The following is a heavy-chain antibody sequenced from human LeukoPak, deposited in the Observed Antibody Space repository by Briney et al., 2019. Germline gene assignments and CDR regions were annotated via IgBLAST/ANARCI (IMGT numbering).Heavy chain of an antibody. CDR2: MNPNNGQK. J-gene: IGHJ6*03. Sequence: ASVKVSCKASGYTFSSYDISWVRQASGGRLEWLGWMNPNNGQKSYAQKFQARLTMTSNTSISTAYMELNNLRSDDTAVYFCARGLTDFYYYYYMDVWGKGTTVTVSS. CDR3: ARGLTDFYYYYYMDV. V-gene: IGHV1-8*02. CDR1: GYTFSSYD. D-gene: IGHD2-21*02.